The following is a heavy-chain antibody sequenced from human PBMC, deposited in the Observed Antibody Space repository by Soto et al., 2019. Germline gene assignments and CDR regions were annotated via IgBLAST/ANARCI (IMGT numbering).Heavy chain of an antibody. J-gene: IGHJ4*02. CDR1: GGSISSYY. D-gene: IGHD5-12*01. Sequence: SETLSLTCTVSGGSISSYYWSWIRQPPGKGLEWIGYIYYSGSTNYNPSLKSRVTISVDTSRNQFSLKLSSVTAADTAVYYCAREGRDGYNSFDYWGQGTLVTVSS. V-gene: IGHV4-59*01. CDR3: AREGRDGYNSFDY. CDR2: IYYSGST.